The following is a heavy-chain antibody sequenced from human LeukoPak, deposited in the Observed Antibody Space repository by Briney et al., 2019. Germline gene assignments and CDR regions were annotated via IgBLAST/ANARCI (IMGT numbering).Heavy chain of an antibody. CDR3: AREGSSASGQDWYAFDI. CDR2: MYFNSGAT. Sequence: ASVRVSCKASGFTFRDYYVQWVRQVPGQGLEWVGWMYFNSGATRYAPKFQGRVTLTGDTSINTVYMELVSLGSDDTAMYYCAREGSSASGQDWYAFDICGQETMVTVSS. V-gene: IGHV1-2*02. J-gene: IGHJ3*02. CDR1: GFTFRDYY. D-gene: IGHD6-25*01.